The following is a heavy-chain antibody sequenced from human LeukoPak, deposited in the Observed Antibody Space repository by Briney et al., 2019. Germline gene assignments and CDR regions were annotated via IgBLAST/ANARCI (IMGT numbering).Heavy chain of an antibody. CDR3: ARNSDYYDSSGYYYYYYYGMDV. V-gene: IGHV3-21*01. CDR2: ISSSSSYI. Sequence: GGSLRLSCAASGFTFSSYSMNWVRQAPGKGLEWVSSISSSSSYIYYADSVKGRFTISRDNAKNSLYLQMNSLRAGDTAVYYCARNSDYYDSSGYYYYYYYGMDVWGQGTTVTVSS. CDR1: GFTFSSYS. D-gene: IGHD3-22*01. J-gene: IGHJ6*02.